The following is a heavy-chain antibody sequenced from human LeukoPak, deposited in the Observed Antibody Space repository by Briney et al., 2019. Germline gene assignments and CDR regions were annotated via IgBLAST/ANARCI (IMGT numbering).Heavy chain of an antibody. CDR1: GFTFSSYA. CDR3: AKMDYYDSSGLGY. V-gene: IGHV3-30-3*02. D-gene: IGHD3-22*01. Sequence: GGSLRLSCAASGFTFSSYAMHWVRQAPGKGLEWAAVISYDGSNKYYADSVKGRFTISRDNSKNTLYLQMNSLRAEDTAVYYCAKMDYYDSSGLGYWGQGTLVTVSS. CDR2: ISYDGSNK. J-gene: IGHJ4*02.